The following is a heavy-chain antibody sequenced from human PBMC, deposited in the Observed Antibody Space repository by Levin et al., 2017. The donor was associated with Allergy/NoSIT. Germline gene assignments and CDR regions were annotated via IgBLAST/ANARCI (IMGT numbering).Heavy chain of an antibody. CDR3: VRGHYCSNDCHVAFDI. CDR2: TRNKANSYST. CDR1: GFTCSDHY. Sequence: QTGGSLRLSCAASGFTCSDHYMDWVRQAPGKGLEWVGRTRNKANSYSTEYAASVKGRFTISRDDSKNSLYLQMSDLKTEDTAVYYCVRGHYCSNDCHVAFDIWGQGTMVTVSS. V-gene: IGHV3-72*01. D-gene: IGHD2-8*01. J-gene: IGHJ3*02.